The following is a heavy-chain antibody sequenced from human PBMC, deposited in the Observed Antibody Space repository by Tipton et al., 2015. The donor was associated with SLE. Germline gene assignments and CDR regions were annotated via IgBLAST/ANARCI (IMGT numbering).Heavy chain of an antibody. Sequence: SLRLSCAASGFIFSNYDIHWVRQAPGKGLEWMAYVQSDGSIVTYADPVRGRFTVSRDNAKNTVVLQMNSLRPDDTAVYYCAKQGEPSGSGSYPPCFDSWGQGTLVTVSS. CDR2: VQSDGSIV. J-gene: IGHJ4*02. D-gene: IGHD3-10*01. CDR1: GFIFSNYD. CDR3: AKQGEPSGSGSYPPCFDS. V-gene: IGHV3-30*02.